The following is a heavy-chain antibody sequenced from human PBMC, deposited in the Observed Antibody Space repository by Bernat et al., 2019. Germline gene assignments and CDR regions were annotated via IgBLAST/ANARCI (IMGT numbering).Heavy chain of an antibody. CDR2: ISYDGSNK. D-gene: IGHD6-19*01. CDR1: GFTFSSYA. J-gene: IGHJ4*02. Sequence: VQLVESGGGLVQPGGSLRLSCAASGFTFSSYAMHWVRQAPGKGLEWVAVISYDGSNKYYADSVKGRFTISRDNSKNTLYLQMNSLRAEDTAVYYCAREVYSSGWARTYYFDYWGQGTLVTVSS. CDR3: AREVYSSGWARTYYFDY. V-gene: IGHV3-30-3*01.